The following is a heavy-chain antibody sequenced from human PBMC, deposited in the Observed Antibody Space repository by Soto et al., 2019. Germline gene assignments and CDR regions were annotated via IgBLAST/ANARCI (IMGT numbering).Heavy chain of an antibody. J-gene: IGHJ3*02. D-gene: IGHD6-25*01. V-gene: IGHV3-23*01. CDR3: AKLLAAAASWDAFDI. CDR2: ITGGGGST. CDR1: GFTFGNYA. Sequence: GGSLRLSCAASGFTFGNYAMSWVRQAPGKGLEWVSGITGGGGSTNYADPVKGRFTISRDNSWNTLYLQLNSLRAEDTAVYYCAKLLAAAASWDAFDIWGQGTMVTVSS.